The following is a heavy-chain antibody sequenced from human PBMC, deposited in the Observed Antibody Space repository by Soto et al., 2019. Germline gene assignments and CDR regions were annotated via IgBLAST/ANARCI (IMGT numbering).Heavy chain of an antibody. Sequence: PSETLSLTCTVSGGSISSGAYYWSWIRQHPGKGLEWIGYIYYIGSPYYNPSLKSRVTISVDTSENQLSLKLTSVTAADTAVYYCARGGPGFGELRWFDPWGQGTLVTVSS. D-gene: IGHD3-10*01. CDR1: GGSISSGAYY. CDR2: IYYIGSP. J-gene: IGHJ5*02. CDR3: ARGGPGFGELRWFDP. V-gene: IGHV4-31*03.